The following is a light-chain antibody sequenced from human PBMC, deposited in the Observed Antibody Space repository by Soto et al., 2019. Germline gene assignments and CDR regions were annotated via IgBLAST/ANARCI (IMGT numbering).Light chain of an antibody. J-gene: IGKJ4*01. V-gene: IGKV3-15*01. CDR3: EQHKNCHPLT. Sequence: EIVMTQSPATLSVSPGETATLSCRASQSVGSAVAWYQHKPGQAPRLLIVGASIRPTGVPGRFSGGGSGTEFSPTISSIQPADYVVSYYEQHKNCHPLTFGGGTKVEIK. CDR2: GAS. CDR1: QSVGSA.